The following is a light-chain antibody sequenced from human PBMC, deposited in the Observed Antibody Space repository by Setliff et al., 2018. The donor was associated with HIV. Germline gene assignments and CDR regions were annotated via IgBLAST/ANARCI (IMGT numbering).Light chain of an antibody. CDR2: EVT. V-gene: IGLV2-14*01. CDR3: SSYTSTYTLYV. CDR1: SSDVGGYNY. J-gene: IGLJ1*01. Sequence: QSVLTQPASVSGSPGQSITISCTGTSSDVGGYNYVSWYQHRPGKAPKLMIYEVTNRPSGVSTRFSGSKSGNTASLTISGLQAEDDANYYCSSYTSTYTLYVFGTGTKVTV.